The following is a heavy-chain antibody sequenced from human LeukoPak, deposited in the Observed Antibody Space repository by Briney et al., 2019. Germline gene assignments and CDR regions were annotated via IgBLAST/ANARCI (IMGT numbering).Heavy chain of an antibody. J-gene: IGHJ6*03. V-gene: IGHV3-7*01. CDR2: IKQDGSEK. D-gene: IGHD6-13*01. CDR1: GFTFSSYW. Sequence: GGSLRLSCAASGFTFSSYWMSWVRQAPGKGLEWVANIKQDGSEKYYVDSVKGRFTISRDNAKNSLYLQMNSLRAEDTAVYYCARGPGYSSSWYLYYYYYMDVWGKGTTVTISS. CDR3: ARGPGYSSSWYLYYYYYMDV.